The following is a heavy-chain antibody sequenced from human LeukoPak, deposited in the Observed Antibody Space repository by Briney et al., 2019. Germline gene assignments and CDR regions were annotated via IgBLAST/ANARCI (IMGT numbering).Heavy chain of an antibody. V-gene: IGHV4-61*01. CDR3: ARLYYSSSY. CDR2: IYYSGST. D-gene: IGHD6-6*01. Sequence: SETLSLTCTVSGGSVSSGSYYWSWIRQPPGKGLEWIGYIYYSGSTNYNPSLKSRVTISVDTSKNQFSLKLSSVTAADTAVYYCARLYYSSSYWGQGTLVTVSS. J-gene: IGHJ4*02. CDR1: GGSVSSGSYY.